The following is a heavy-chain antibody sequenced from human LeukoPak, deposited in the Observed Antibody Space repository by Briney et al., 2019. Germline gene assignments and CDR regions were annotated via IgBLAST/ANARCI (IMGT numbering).Heavy chain of an antibody. CDR1: GFTVSSNY. Sequence: GGSLRLSCAASGFTVSSNYMSWVRQAPGKGLEWVSSISSSSSYIYYADSVKGRFTISRDNAKNSLYLQMNSLRAEDTAVHYCARDHFKSYYYDSSGGDYWGQGTLVTVSS. D-gene: IGHD3-22*01. CDR2: ISSSSSYI. CDR3: ARDHFKSYYYDSSGGDY. V-gene: IGHV3-21*01. J-gene: IGHJ4*02.